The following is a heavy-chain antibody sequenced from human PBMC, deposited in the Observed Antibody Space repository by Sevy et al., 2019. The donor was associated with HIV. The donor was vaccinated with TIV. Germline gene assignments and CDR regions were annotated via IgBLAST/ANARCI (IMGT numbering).Heavy chain of an antibody. D-gene: IGHD5-18*01. CDR3: ARVRYTYGSYYFDY. CDR1: EFTFSDYY. Sequence: GGSLRLSCAASEFTFSDYYISWIRQAPGKGLEWVTYFSSRGSTIYYADPVKGRFTISRDNAKNSLYLQMNSLRAEDTAVYYCARVRYTYGSYYFDYWGQGTLVTVSS. V-gene: IGHV3-11*01. J-gene: IGHJ4*02. CDR2: FSSRGSTI.